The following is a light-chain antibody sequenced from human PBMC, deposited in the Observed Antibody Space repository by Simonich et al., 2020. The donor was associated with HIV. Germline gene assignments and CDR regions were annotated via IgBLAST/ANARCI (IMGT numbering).Light chain of an antibody. V-gene: IGLV2-14*01. J-gene: IGLJ1*01. CDR1: SSDVGGYNY. CDR2: DVS. Sequence: QSALTQPSSASGSPGQSVTISCTGTSSDVGGYNYVSLYQQHPGKAPKLMIYDVSKRPSGVSNRFSGSKSGNTASLTISGLQVEDETDYYCSSYTSSSTYVFGTGTKVTVL. CDR3: SSYTSSSTYV.